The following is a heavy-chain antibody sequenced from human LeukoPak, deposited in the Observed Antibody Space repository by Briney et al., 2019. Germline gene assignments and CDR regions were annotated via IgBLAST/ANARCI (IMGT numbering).Heavy chain of an antibody. CDR2: ISSSSSYI. D-gene: IGHD2-15*01. J-gene: IGHJ4*02. CDR3: ARGVGYCSGGSCFKFPFDY. CDR1: GFTFSDYA. Sequence: PGGSLRLSCAASGFTFSDYAMSWVRQAPGKGLEWVSSISSSSSYIYYADSVKGRFTISRDNAKNSLYLQMNSLRAEDTAVYYCARGVGYCSGGSCFKFPFDYWGQGTLVTVSS. V-gene: IGHV3-21*01.